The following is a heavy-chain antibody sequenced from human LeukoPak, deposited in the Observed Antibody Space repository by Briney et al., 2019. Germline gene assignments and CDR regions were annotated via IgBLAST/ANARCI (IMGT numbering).Heavy chain of an antibody. CDR1: GFTFSSYA. D-gene: IGHD3-22*01. V-gene: IGHV3-23*01. CDR2: ISGSGGST. J-gene: IGHJ3*02. Sequence: GGSLRLSCAASGFTFSSYAMSWVRQAPGKGLEWVSAISGSGGSTYYADSVKGRFTISRDNAKNSLYLQMNSLRAEDTAVYYCARERSNDADYYDSSGRDAFDIWGQGTMVTVSS. CDR3: ARERSNDADYYDSSGRDAFDI.